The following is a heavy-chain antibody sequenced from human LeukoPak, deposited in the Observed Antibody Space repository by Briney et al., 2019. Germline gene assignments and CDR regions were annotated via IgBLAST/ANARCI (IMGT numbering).Heavy chain of an antibody. CDR3: AKDLDYYGSGSYDFDY. V-gene: IGHV3-23*01. D-gene: IGHD3-10*01. J-gene: IGHJ4*02. Sequence: GGSLRLSCAASGFTFSSYAMSWVRQAPGKGLGWVSAISGSGGSTYYADSVKGRFTISRDNSKNTLYLQMNSLRAEDTAVYYCAKDLDYYGSGSYDFDYWGQGTLVTVSS. CDR2: ISGSGGST. CDR1: GFTFSSYA.